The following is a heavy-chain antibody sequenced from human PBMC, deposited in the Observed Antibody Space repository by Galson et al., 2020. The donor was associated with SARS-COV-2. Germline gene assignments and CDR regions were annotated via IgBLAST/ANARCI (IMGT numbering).Heavy chain of an antibody. J-gene: IGHJ5*02. CDR3: ARGHAHYDNSGYLTGWFDP. V-gene: IGHV1-69*05. Sequence: KISCKASGGTFSNYAISWVRQAPGQGLEWMGGIIPFLGTPNYAQKFQDRVTITMDESTSTAYMELNSLRSDDTAVYYCARGHAHYDNSGYLTGWFDPWGQGSLVTVSS. CDR2: IIPFLGTP. D-gene: IGHD3-22*01. CDR1: GGTFSNYA.